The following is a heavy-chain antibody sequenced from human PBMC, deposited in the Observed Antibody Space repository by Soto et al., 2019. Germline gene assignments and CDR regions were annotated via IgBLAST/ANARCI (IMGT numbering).Heavy chain of an antibody. CDR1: GFTVSSNY. D-gene: IGHD7-27*01. CDR2: TYGGGTT. Sequence: GGSLRLSCAASGFTVSSNYISWVRQAPGKGLEWVSVTYGGGTTYYAVSVKGRFTVSRDNSKNTLYLQMNSLRAEDTAVYYCARDPFEPGASPGYWGQGTLVTVSS. CDR3: ARDPFEPGASPGY. J-gene: IGHJ4*02. V-gene: IGHV3-66*01.